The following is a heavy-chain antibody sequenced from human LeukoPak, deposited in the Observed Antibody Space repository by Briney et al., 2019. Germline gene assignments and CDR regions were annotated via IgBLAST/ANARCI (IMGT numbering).Heavy chain of an antibody. Sequence: GGSLRLSCASSGFTFSSYWMHWFRQAPGKGLVWVSQINTDGTSTTYADSVKGRFTISRDNSKNTLYLQMNSLRAEDTAVYYCARKTYYYDSSGYYYEDWGQGTLVTVSS. CDR2: INTDGTST. D-gene: IGHD3-22*01. CDR3: ARKTYYYDSSGYYYED. CDR1: GFTFSSYW. V-gene: IGHV3-74*01. J-gene: IGHJ4*02.